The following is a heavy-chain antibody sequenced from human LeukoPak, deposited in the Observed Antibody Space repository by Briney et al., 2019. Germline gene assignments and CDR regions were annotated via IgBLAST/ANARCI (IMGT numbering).Heavy chain of an antibody. CDR3: ARGRPGYSSSWPENWFDP. CDR2: IYHSGST. CDR1: GGSISSYY. Sequence: PSETLSLTCTVSGGSISSYYWSWIRQPPGKGLEWIGYIYHSGSTYYNPSLKSRVTISVDRSKNQFSLKLSSVTAADTAVYYCARGRPGYSSSWPENWFDPWGQGTLVTVSS. J-gene: IGHJ5*02. D-gene: IGHD6-13*01. V-gene: IGHV4-59*12.